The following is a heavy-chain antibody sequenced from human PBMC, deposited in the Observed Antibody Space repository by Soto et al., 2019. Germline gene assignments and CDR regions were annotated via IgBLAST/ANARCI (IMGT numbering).Heavy chain of an antibody. CDR2: IRGDASAN. CDR1: GFTFSSYS. Sequence: PGGSLRLSCAASGFTFSSYSMNWVRQAPGKGLEWVANIRGDASANAYADSVKGRFTISRDNAKNTLYLQMNSLRAEYTAVYYCARSKDYVLYWGQGTLVTVSS. D-gene: IGHD3-16*01. V-gene: IGHV3-7*01. CDR3: ARSKDYVLY. J-gene: IGHJ4*02.